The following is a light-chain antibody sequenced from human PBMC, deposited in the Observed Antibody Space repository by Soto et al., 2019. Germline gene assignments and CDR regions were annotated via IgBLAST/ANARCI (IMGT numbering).Light chain of an antibody. CDR1: QSVLYSSNNKNY. Sequence: DIVMTQSPDSLAVSLGERATINCKSSQSVLYSSNNKNYLGWYQQKSGQPPKLLIYWASTRESGVPDRFSGSGSGTDFTLTISSLQAEDVAVYYCQQYYSTPHTFGQGTKLEI. J-gene: IGKJ2*01. CDR3: QQYYSTPHT. CDR2: WAS. V-gene: IGKV4-1*01.